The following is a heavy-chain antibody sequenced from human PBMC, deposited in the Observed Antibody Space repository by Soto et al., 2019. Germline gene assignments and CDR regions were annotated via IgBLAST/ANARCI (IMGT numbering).Heavy chain of an antibody. J-gene: IGHJ4*02. CDR1: GGSISSSNW. CDR3: TRGGDAYKNGH. Sequence: SETLSLTCAVSGGSISSSNWWSWVRQPPGKGLEWIGEIYHSGSTNYNPSLKSRVTISLDKSKNQFSLKLSSVNAADTAVYYCTRGGDAYKNGHWGQGTLVTVSS. CDR2: IYHSGST. V-gene: IGHV4-4*02. D-gene: IGHD2-21*01.